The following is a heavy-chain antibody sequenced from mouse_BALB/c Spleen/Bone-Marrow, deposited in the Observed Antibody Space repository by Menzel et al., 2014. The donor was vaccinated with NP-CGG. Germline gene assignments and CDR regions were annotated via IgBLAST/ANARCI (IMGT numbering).Heavy chain of an antibody. D-gene: IGHD2-4*01. CDR2: INPYNGDT. CDR1: GYSFTGYF. Sequence: EVQLQQSGPELVKPGASVKISCKASGYSFTGYFMSWVKQSHGKSLEWIGRINPYNGDTFYNQKFKGKATLTVDKSSSTAHMELLSLTSEASAVYDCGRGDDYDGDFDRWGQGTTLTVSS. CDR3: GRGDDYDGDFDR. V-gene: IGHV1-37*01. J-gene: IGHJ2*01.